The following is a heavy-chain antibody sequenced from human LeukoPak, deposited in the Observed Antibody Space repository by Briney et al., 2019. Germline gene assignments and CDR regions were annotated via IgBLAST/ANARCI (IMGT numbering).Heavy chain of an antibody. CDR3: ARSARLMKGVVEVTALDD. Sequence: GGSLRLSCAASGFTFSDYYMSWIRQAPGKGLEWVSYISSSGSTIYYADSVKGRFTISRDNAKNSVYLEMNSLRADDTAVYYCARSARLMKGVVEVTALDDWGQGTLVTVSS. V-gene: IGHV3-11*04. D-gene: IGHD3-3*01. CDR2: ISSSGSTI. CDR1: GFTFSDYY. J-gene: IGHJ4*02.